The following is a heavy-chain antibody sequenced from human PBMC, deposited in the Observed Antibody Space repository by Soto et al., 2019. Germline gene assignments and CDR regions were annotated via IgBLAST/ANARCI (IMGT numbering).Heavy chain of an antibody. V-gene: IGHV1-69*13. Sequence: GASVKVSCKASGGSFRNYAISWVRQAPGQGLEWMGGIVPIFGAANYAQKFQGRVTITADESTSTGYMELSSLRSEDTAVYYCAREGDYADYQVPFDYWGQGTLVTVSS. CDR3: AREGDYADYQVPFDY. CDR2: IVPIFGAA. J-gene: IGHJ4*02. D-gene: IGHD4-17*01. CDR1: GGSFRNYA.